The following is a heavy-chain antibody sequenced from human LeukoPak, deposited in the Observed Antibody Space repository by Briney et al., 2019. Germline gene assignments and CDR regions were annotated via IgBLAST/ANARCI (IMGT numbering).Heavy chain of an antibody. CDR1: GYTFTSYG. CDR3: ARDRSKVVAATTAFDI. V-gene: IGHV1-18*01. Sequence: ASVKVSRKASGYTFTSYGISWVRQAPGQGLEWMGWISAYNGNTNYAQKLQGRVTMTTDTSTSTAYMELRSLRSDDTAVYYCARDRSKVVAATTAFDIWGQGTMVTVSS. CDR2: ISAYNGNT. J-gene: IGHJ3*02. D-gene: IGHD2-15*01.